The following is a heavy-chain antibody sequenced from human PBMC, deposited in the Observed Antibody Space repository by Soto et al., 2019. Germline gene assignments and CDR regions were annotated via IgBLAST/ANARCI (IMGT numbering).Heavy chain of an antibody. CDR1: GGSISSSSYY. CDR3: ARPRYCSSTSCYVPFDY. D-gene: IGHD2-2*01. V-gene: IGHV4-39*01. J-gene: IGHJ4*02. Sequence: SETLSLTCTVSGGSISSSSYYWGWIRQPPGKGLEWIGSIYYSGSTYYNPSLKSRVTISVDTSKNQFSLKLSSVTAADTAVYYCARPRYCSSTSCYVPFDYWGQGTLVTVSS. CDR2: IYYSGST.